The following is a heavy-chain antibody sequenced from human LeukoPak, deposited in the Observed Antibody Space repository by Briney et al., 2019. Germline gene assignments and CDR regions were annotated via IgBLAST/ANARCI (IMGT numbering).Heavy chain of an antibody. Sequence: ASVKVSCKASGYTFTGNYMHWVRQAPGQGLEWMGWINPNSGGTNFAQKFQGRVTMTRDTSISTTYMDLSSLRSDDTAVYYCARALPSWIQLWFDYWGQGTLVTVSS. V-gene: IGHV1-2*02. CDR2: INPNSGGT. D-gene: IGHD5-18*01. CDR3: ARALPSWIQLWFDY. J-gene: IGHJ4*02. CDR1: GYTFTGNY.